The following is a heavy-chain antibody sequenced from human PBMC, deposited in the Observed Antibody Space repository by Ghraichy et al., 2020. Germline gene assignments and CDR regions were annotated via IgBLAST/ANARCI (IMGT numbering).Heavy chain of an antibody. CDR1: GFTFSSYG. D-gene: IGHD3-9*01. J-gene: IGHJ6*02. CDR2: ISYDGSNK. CDR3: AKGPSDGLRYFDWFGYYYYGMDV. Sequence: GGSLRLSCAASGFTFSSYGMHWVRQAPGKGLEWVAVISYDGSNKYYADSVKGRFTISRDNSKNTLYLQMNSLRAEDTAVYYCAKGPSDGLRYFDWFGYYYYGMDVWGQGTTVTVSS. V-gene: IGHV3-30*18.